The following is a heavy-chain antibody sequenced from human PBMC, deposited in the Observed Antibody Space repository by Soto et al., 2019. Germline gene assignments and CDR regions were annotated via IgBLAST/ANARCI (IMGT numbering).Heavy chain of an antibody. Sequence: GGSLRLSCAASGFTFSSYSMNWVRQAPGKGLEWVSSISSSSYIYYADSVKGRFTISRGNAKNSLYLQMNSLRAEDTAVYYCARHRIAVAGYNWFDPWGQGTLVTVSS. J-gene: IGHJ5*02. D-gene: IGHD6-19*01. CDR3: ARHRIAVAGYNWFDP. CDR1: GFTFSSYS. V-gene: IGHV3-21*01. CDR2: ISSSSYI.